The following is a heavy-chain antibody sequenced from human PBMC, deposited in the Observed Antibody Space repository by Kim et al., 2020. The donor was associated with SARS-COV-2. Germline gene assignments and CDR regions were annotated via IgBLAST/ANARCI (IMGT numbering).Heavy chain of an antibody. CDR1: GFTFDDYA. CDR2: ISWNSGSI. D-gene: IGHD6-19*01. V-gene: IGHV3-9*01. J-gene: IGHJ4*02. Sequence: GGSLRLSCAASGFTFDDYAMHWVRQAPGKGLEWVSGISWNSGSIGYADSVKGRFTISRDNAKNSLYLQMNSLRAEDTALYYCAKDIRAVATQPDFDYWGQGTLVTVSS. CDR3: AKDIRAVATQPDFDY.